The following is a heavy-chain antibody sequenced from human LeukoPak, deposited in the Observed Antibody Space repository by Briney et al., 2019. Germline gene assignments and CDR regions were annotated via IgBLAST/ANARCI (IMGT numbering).Heavy chain of an antibody. D-gene: IGHD5-12*01. J-gene: IGHJ3*02. CDR2: ISYDGSNK. V-gene: IGHV3-30*04. Sequence: GGSLRLSCAASGFTFSSYAMHWVRQAPGKGLEWVAVISYDGSNKYYADSVKGRFTISRDNSKNTLYLQMNSLRAEDTAVYYCARAKRDSGYDSDAFDIWGQGTMVTVSS. CDR1: GFTFSSYA. CDR3: ARAKRDSGYDSDAFDI.